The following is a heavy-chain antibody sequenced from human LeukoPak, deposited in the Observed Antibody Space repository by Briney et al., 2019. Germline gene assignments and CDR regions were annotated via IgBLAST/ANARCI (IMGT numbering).Heavy chain of an antibody. J-gene: IGHJ4*02. CDR1: GFPFSSYA. Sequence: GGSLRLSCAASGFPFSSYAMSWVRQAPGKGLEWVSAISGSGGSTYYADSVKGRFTISRDNSKNTLYLQMNSLRAEDTAVYYCARDRGYSTFDYWGQGTLVTVSS. V-gene: IGHV3-23*01. CDR2: ISGSGGST. CDR3: ARDRGYSTFDY. D-gene: IGHD3-22*01.